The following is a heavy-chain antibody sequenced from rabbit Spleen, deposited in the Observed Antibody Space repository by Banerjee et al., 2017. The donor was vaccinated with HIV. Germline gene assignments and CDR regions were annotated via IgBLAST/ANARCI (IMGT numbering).Heavy chain of an antibody. D-gene: IGHD4-2*01. Sequence: LEESGGGLVKPGGTLTLTCAVSGFSFSSNWICWVRQAPGKGLEWIGCIYTGSSGSTYYASWAKGRFTISKTSSTTVTLQMTSLTVADTATWFCARNYGGDDDGLYLWGQGTLVTVS. CDR1: GFSFSSNW. V-gene: IGHV1S45*01. J-gene: IGHJ3*01. CDR3: ARNYGGDDDGLYL. CDR2: IYTGSSGST.